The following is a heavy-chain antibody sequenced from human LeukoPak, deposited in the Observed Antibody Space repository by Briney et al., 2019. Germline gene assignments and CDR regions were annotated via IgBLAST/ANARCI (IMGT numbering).Heavy chain of an antibody. CDR1: GFTFSSYG. Sequence: GGSLRLSCAASGFTFSSYGMHWVRQAPGKGLEWVAGISYDGSNKYYADSVKGRFTISRDNSKNTLYLQMNSLRAEDTAVYYCANAYYDILTGYYRWWGQGTLVTVSS. V-gene: IGHV3-30*18. J-gene: IGHJ4*02. CDR3: ANAYYDILTGYYRW. D-gene: IGHD3-9*01. CDR2: ISYDGSNK.